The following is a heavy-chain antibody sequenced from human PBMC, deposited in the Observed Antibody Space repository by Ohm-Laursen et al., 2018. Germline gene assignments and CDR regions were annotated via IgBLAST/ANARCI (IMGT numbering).Heavy chain of an antibody. Sequence: GTLSLTCAVSGYSISSAYYWGWIRQDPGQGLEWMGSIYHPGSTYYNPSLKSRLSITVDTSKNQFSLNLNSVTAADTAVYYCARDSGPPKYYYYGLDVWGQGTTVTVSS. CDR1: GYSISSAYY. J-gene: IGHJ6*02. CDR3: ARDSGPPKYYYYGLDV. CDR2: IYHPGST. V-gene: IGHV4-38-2*02. D-gene: IGHD1-14*01.